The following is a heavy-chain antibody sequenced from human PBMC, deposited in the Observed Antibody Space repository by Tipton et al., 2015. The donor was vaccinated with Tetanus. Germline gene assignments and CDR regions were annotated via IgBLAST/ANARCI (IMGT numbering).Heavy chain of an antibody. J-gene: IGHJ6*02. CDR1: GGSISSGGYY. V-gene: IGHV4-31*03. Sequence: TLSLTCTVSGGSISSGGYYWSWIRQHPGKGLEWIGYIYYSGSTYYNPSLKSRVTISVDTSKNQFSLKLSSVTAADTAVYYCARDRYYDILTDYYGVGVDRLYGRDVGGQGTTVTVSS. CDR2: IYYSGST. D-gene: IGHD3-9*01. CDR3: ARDRYYDILTDYYGVGVDRLYGRDV.